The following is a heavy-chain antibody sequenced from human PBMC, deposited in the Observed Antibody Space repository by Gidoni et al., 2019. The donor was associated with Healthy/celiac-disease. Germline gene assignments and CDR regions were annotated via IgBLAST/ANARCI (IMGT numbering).Heavy chain of an antibody. V-gene: IGHV4-34*01. Sequence: QVQLQQWGAGLLKPSETLSLTCAVYGGSFSGYYWSWIRQPPGKGLEWIGEINHSGSTNYNPSLKSRVTISVDTSKNQFSLKLSSVTAADTAVYYCASMRGIAAGATDNDYWGQGTLVTVSS. CDR3: ASMRGIAAGATDNDY. CDR1: GGSFSGYY. D-gene: IGHD6-13*01. CDR2: INHSGST. J-gene: IGHJ4*02.